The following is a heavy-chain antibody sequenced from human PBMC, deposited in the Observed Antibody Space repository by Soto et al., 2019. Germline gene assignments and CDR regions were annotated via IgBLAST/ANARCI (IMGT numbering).Heavy chain of an antibody. CDR1: GFTFSDNG. D-gene: IGHD1-26*01. Sequence: PGGSLSLSCAASGFTFSDNGMHWVRQAPGKGLEWVAVISYDGSNKYYADSVKGRFTISRNNSKNTLYLQMNSLRVEDTAVYYCAKSGYDYGMDVWGQGTTVTVSS. V-gene: IGHV3-30*18. J-gene: IGHJ6*02. CDR2: ISYDGSNK. CDR3: AKSGYDYGMDV.